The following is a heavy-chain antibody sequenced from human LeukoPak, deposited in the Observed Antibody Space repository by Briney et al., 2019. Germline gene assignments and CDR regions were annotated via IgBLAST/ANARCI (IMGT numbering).Heavy chain of an antibody. CDR1: GFTFSSYA. CDR2: ISGSGGST. Sequence: PGGSLRLSCAASGFTFSSYAMSWVRQAPGKGLEWVSAISGSGGSTYYADSVKGRFTISRDNSKNTLYLQMNSPRAEDTAVYYCAKGREPYYDTSVIDYWGQGTLVTVSS. V-gene: IGHV3-23*01. J-gene: IGHJ4*02. CDR3: AKGREPYYDTSVIDY. D-gene: IGHD3-22*01.